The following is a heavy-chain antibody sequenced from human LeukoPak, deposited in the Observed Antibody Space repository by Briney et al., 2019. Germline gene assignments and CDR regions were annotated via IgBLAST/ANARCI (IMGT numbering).Heavy chain of an antibody. V-gene: IGHV3-30*02. CDR1: GFTFSGYG. D-gene: IGHD5-18*01. CDR2: IRLDGSDE. Sequence: GGSLRLSCAASGFTFSGYGMHWVRQAPGKGLEWVAFIRLDGSDEYYGDSEKGRFTISRDNSKNTLYLQMNSLRPEDTAVYYCARDHSQNFDYWGQGTLVTVSS. J-gene: IGHJ4*02. CDR3: ARDHSQNFDY.